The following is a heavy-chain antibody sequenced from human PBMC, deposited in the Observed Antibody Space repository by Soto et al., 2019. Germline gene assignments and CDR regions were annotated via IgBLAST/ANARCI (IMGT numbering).Heavy chain of an antibody. J-gene: IGHJ4*02. CDR1: GFTVSNNY. Sequence: PGGSLRLSCAASGFTVSNNYMSWVRQAPGKGLEWVSVIYTVGPTYYADSVKGRFTISRDNPKNTLYLEMNSLRAEDTAVYYCARLSPVWRELYPSHFDYWGQGTLVTVSS. V-gene: IGHV3-53*01. CDR3: ARLSPVWRELYPSHFDY. D-gene: IGHD3-10*01. CDR2: IYTVGPT.